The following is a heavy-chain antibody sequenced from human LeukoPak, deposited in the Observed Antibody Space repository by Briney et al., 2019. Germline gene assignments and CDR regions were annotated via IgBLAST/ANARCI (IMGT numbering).Heavy chain of an antibody. CDR2: ISAYNGNT. CDR3: TRTRSRADSPDAFDI. J-gene: IGHJ3*02. Sequence: ASVKVSCKASGYTFTSYGISWVRQAPGQGLEWMGWISAYNGNTNYAQKLQGRVTMTTDTSTSTAYMELRSLRSDDTAVYYCTRTRSRADSPDAFDIWGQGTMVTVSS. V-gene: IGHV1-18*01. D-gene: IGHD1-26*01. CDR1: GYTFTSYG.